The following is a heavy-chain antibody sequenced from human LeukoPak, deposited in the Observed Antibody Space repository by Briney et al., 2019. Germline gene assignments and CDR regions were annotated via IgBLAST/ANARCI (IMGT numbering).Heavy chain of an antibody. Sequence: GGSLRLSCAASGFTFSSYWMSWVRQAPGKGLQWVSYISSSSSTIYYADSVKGRFTISRDNAKNSLYLQMNSLRAEDTADYYCAELGITMIGGVWGKGTTVTISS. CDR1: GFTFSSYW. V-gene: IGHV3-48*01. J-gene: IGHJ6*04. CDR2: ISSSSSTI. CDR3: AELGITMIGGV. D-gene: IGHD3-10*02.